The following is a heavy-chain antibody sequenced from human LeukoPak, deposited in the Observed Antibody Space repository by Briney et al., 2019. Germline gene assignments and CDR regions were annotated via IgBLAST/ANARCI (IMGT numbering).Heavy chain of an antibody. D-gene: IGHD4-17*01. Sequence: GGSLRLFCAASGFTFSSYSMNWVRQAPGKGLEWVSYISSSSSTIYYADSVKGRFTISRDNAKNSLYLQMNSLRAEDTAVYYCARHDGAYGPPNDYWGQGTLVTVSS. V-gene: IGHV3-48*04. CDR1: GFTFSSYS. J-gene: IGHJ4*02. CDR3: ARHDGAYGPPNDY. CDR2: ISSSSSTI.